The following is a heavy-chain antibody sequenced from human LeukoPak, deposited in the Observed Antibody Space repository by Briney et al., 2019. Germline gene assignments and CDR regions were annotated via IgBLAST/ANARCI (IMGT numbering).Heavy chain of an antibody. CDR1: GFTFSDYY. CDR2: ISSSSSYT. D-gene: IGHD5-12*01. Sequence: PGGSLRLSCAASGFTFSDYYMSWIRQAPGKGLEWVSYISSSSSYTNYADSVKGRFTISRDNAKNSLYLQMNSLRAEDTAVYYCARERPTGVATIPHYYYYGMDVWGQGTTVTVSS. V-gene: IGHV3-11*05. J-gene: IGHJ6*02. CDR3: ARERPTGVATIPHYYYYGMDV.